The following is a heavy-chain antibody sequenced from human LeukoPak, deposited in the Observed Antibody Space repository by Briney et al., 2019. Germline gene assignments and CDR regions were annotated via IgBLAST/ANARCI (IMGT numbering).Heavy chain of an antibody. J-gene: IGHJ5*02. CDR1: GGSFSGYY. V-gene: IGHV4-34*01. Sequence: SETLSLTCAVYGGSFSGYYWSWICQPPGKGLEWIGEINHSGSTNYNPSLKSRVTISVDTSKNQFSLKLSSVTAADTAVYYCARVKGQDTAPWGQGTLVTVSS. CDR3: ARVKGQDTAP. CDR2: INHSGST. D-gene: IGHD5-18*01.